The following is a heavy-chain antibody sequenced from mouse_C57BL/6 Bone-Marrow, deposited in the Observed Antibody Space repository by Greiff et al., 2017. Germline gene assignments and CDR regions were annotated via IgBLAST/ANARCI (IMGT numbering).Heavy chain of an antibody. CDR2: ISYDGSN. V-gene: IGHV3-6*01. D-gene: IGHD2-1*01. CDR3: AREVHYGNYGGYFDV. CDR1: GYSITSGYY. J-gene: IGHJ1*03. Sequence: EVQRVESGPGLVKPSQSLSLTCSVTGYSITSGYYWNWIRQFPGNKLEWMGYISYDGSNNYNPSLKNRISITRYPSKNQFFLKLNSVTTEDTATYYCAREVHYGNYGGYFDVGGTGTTGTVSS.